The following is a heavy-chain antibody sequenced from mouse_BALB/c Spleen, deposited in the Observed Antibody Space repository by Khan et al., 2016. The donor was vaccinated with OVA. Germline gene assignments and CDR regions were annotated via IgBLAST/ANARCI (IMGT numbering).Heavy chain of an antibody. J-gene: IGHJ4*01. CDR1: GYSITSDYA. CDR2: ISYSGST. D-gene: IGHD2-3*01. CDR3: ARDGSRYNYAMDY. Sequence: EVKLEESGPGLVKPSQSLSLTCTVTGYSITSDYAWNWIRQFPGNKLEWMGYISYSGSTYYNPALKSRTSITRDTSKNPFFLQLNSVTTKDAATYDCARDGSRYNYAMDYWGQGTSVTVSS. V-gene: IGHV3-2*02.